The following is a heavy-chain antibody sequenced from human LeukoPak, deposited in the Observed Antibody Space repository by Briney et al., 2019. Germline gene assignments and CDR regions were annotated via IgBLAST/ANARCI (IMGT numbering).Heavy chain of an antibody. J-gene: IGHJ4*02. V-gene: IGHV3-15*01. CDR2: IKSKTDGGTT. D-gene: IGHD2-8*01. CDR1: GFTFSNAW. CDR3: LVYAIDLGY. Sequence: PGGSLRLSCAASGFTFSNAWMSWVRQAPGKGLEWVGCIKSKTDGGTTDYAETVKGRFTISRDNSKNTLYLQMNSLKTEHTAVYYCLVYAIDLGYGGQGTLVTVS.